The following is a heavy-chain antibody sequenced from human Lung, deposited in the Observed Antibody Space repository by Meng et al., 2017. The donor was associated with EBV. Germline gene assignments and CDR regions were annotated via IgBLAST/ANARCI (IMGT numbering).Heavy chain of an antibody. CDR3: AREYSSSSGLPGP. Sequence: QVWPEGAGPVLRLPSHTLSPSLTVVGGSSSSSDYYWCWIRHPRRKGLGWIGYIYDSGSTSYNPSLMSRATISVETSRKQFFMKMTSVTAAEAAVYYWAREYSSSSGLPGPWGQGTLVTVSS. CDR1: GGSSSSSDYY. CDR2: IYDSGST. V-gene: IGHV4-30-4*08. J-gene: IGHJ5*02. D-gene: IGHD6-6*01.